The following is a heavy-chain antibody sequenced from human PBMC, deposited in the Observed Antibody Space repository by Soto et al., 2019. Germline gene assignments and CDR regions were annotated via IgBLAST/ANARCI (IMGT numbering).Heavy chain of an antibody. CDR1: VGSISSGDYY. V-gene: IGHV4-30-4*01. CDR2: IYYSGST. Sequence: SETLSLTCTVSVGSISSGDYYWSWIRQPPGKGLEWIGYIYYSGSTYYNPSLKSRVTISVETSKNQFSLTLSSVTAADTAVYYCARGHGDFWSGYPTYTWFDPWGQGTLVTVS. D-gene: IGHD3-3*01. CDR3: ARGHGDFWSGYPTYTWFDP. J-gene: IGHJ5*02.